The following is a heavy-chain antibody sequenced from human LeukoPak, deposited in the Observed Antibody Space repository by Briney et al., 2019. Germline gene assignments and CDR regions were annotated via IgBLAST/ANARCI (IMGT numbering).Heavy chain of an antibody. CDR1: GYTFTNNY. J-gene: IGHJ4*02. CDR3: ARRHYPYYYDSSGYYSLLDD. D-gene: IGHD3-22*01. CDR2: IYPRDGST. Sequence: ASVKVSCKASGYTFTNNYLHWVRQAPGQGLEWMGMIYPRDGSTSYAQNFQGRVTVTRDTSTTTVHMELRGLRSEDTAVYYCARRHYPYYYDSSGYYSLLDDWGQGTLVTVSS. V-gene: IGHV1-46*01.